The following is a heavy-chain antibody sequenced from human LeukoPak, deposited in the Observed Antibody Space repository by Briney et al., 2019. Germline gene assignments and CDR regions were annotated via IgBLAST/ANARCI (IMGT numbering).Heavy chain of an antibody. J-gene: IGHJ4*02. CDR1: GYSISSGYY. CDR3: ARGDYDFWSGYDY. Sequence: SETLSLTCTVSGYSISSGYYWGWIRQPPGKGLEWIGSIYHSGSTYYNPSLKSRVTISVDTSKNQFSLKLSSVTAADTAVYYCARGDYDFWSGYDYWGQGTLVTVSS. V-gene: IGHV4-38-2*02. CDR2: IYHSGST. D-gene: IGHD3-3*01.